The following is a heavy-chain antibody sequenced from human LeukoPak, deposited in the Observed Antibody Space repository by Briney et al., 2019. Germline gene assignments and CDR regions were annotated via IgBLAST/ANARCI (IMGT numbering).Heavy chain of an antibody. CDR3: AIIAAAGKSDY. CDR1: GFTFSSYA. Sequence: GGPLRLSCAASGFTFSSYAMSWVRQAPGKGLEWVSAISGSGGSTYYADSVKGRFTISRDNSKNTLYLQMNSLRAEDTAVYCCAIIAAAGKSDYWGQGTLVTVSS. CDR2: ISGSGGST. D-gene: IGHD6-13*01. V-gene: IGHV3-23*01. J-gene: IGHJ4*02.